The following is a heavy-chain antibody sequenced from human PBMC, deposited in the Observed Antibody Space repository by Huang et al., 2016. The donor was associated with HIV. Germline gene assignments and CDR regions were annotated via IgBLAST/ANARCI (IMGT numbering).Heavy chain of an antibody. D-gene: IGHD5-18*01. Sequence: QVQLVQSGAEVKKPGASVKGSCKASGYTYSSFGISWVRQAPGQGLEWGGWISVYNGNTKFAQKVQGRLTMTTDTSTSTAYMELRSLRADDTAVYYGARGGGIQLWLLGYYYMDVWGNGTTVTVSS. V-gene: IGHV1-18*01. CDR2: ISVYNGNT. CDR1: GYTYSSFG. CDR3: ARGGGIQLWLLGYYYMDV. J-gene: IGHJ6*03.